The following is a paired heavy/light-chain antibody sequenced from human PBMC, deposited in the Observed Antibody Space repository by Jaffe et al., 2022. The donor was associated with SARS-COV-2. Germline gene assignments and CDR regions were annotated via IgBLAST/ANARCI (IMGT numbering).Light chain of an antibody. CDR1: QSLLHSDGKTY. CDR3: MQSIQLPWT. Sequence: DIVMTQTPLSLSVTPGQPASISCKSSQSLLHSDGKTYLYWYLQKPGQPPQLLIYEVSNRFSGVPDRFSGSGSGTDFTLKISRVEAEDVGVYYCMQSIQLPWTFGQGTKVEIK. CDR2: EVS. J-gene: IGKJ1*01. V-gene: IGKV2D-29*01.
Heavy chain of an antibody. V-gene: IGHV2-26*01. CDR1: GFSLSNARMG. D-gene: IGHD3-10*01. Sequence: QVTLKESGPVLVKPTETLTLTCTVSGFSLSNARMGVSWIRQPPGKALEWLAHIFSNDEKSYSTSLKSRLTISKDTSKSQVVLTMTNMDPVDTATYYCARMGRWDYYYGMDVWGQGTTVTVSS. CDR3: ARMGRWDYYYGMDV. J-gene: IGHJ6*02. CDR2: IFSNDEK.